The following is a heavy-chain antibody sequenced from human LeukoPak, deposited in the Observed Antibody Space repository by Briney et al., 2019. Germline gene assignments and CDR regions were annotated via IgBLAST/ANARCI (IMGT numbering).Heavy chain of an antibody. J-gene: IGHJ4*02. V-gene: IGHV3-7*03. Sequence: GGSLRLSCAASGFTFSSYWMNWARQAPGKGLEWVASINHNGNVNYYVDSVKGRFTISRDNAKNSLYLQMSNLRAEDTAVYFCAKGGKWDVTPFDYWGQGTLVTVSS. D-gene: IGHD1-26*01. CDR1: GFTFSSYW. CDR2: INHNGNVN. CDR3: AKGGKWDVTPFDY.